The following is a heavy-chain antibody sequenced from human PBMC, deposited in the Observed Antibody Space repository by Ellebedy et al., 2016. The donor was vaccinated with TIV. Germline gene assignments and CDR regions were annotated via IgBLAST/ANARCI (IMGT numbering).Heavy chain of an antibody. V-gene: IGHV3-7*03. J-gene: IGHJ4*02. CDR1: GFTFSTYR. Sequence: PGGSLRLSCAASGFTFSTYRMTRVRQAQGRGLDWVANIKQYGSEEYYVDSVKGRFTISRDNAKNSLYLQMNSLRAEDTAVYYCARAGTAAGTITDYWGQGTLVTVSS. D-gene: IGHD6-13*01. CDR2: IKQYGSEE. CDR3: ARAGTAAGTITDY.